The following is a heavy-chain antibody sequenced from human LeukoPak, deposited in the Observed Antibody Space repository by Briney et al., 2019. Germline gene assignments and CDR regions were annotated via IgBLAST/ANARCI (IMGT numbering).Heavy chain of an antibody. D-gene: IGHD3-16*01. J-gene: IGHJ4*02. CDR3: AKDYGGGYFDY. CDR1: RFTFSRFW. CDR2: IKEDGSEK. V-gene: IGHV3-7*01. Sequence: GESLTLSCVVSRFTFSRFWMAWVRQAPGKGPEWVAQIKEDGSEKYYMDFVEGRFTISRDNAKNSLCLQMNSLRAEDTAVYYCAKDYGGGYFDYWGQGTLVTVSS.